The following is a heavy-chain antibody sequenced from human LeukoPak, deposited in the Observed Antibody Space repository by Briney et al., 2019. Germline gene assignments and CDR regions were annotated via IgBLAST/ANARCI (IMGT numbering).Heavy chain of an antibody. CDR1: GFTFSSYA. Sequence: SGGSLRLSCAASGFTFSSYAMHWVRQAPGKGLEWVAVISYDGGNKYYADSVKGRFTISRDNSKNTLYLQMNSLGAEDTAVYYCAKGGNIRVLDYYYYMDVWGKGTAVTVSS. V-gene: IGHV3-30*04. D-gene: IGHD2/OR15-2a*01. J-gene: IGHJ6*03. CDR2: ISYDGGNK. CDR3: AKGGNIRVLDYYYYMDV.